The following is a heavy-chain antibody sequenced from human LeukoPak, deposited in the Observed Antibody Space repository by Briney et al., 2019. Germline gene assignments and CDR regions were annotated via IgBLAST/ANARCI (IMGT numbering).Heavy chain of an antibody. V-gene: IGHV3-23*01. CDR2: ISGSGGST. J-gene: IGHJ4*02. D-gene: IGHD6-19*01. CDR1: GFTFSIFA. CDR3: AVGSGWYYSFDY. Sequence: PGGSLRLSCAASGFTFSIFAMSWVRQAPGKGLEWVSAISGSGGSTYYADSVKGRFTISRDNSKNTLYLQMNSLRAEDTAVYYCAVGSGWYYSFDYWGQGTLVTSPQ.